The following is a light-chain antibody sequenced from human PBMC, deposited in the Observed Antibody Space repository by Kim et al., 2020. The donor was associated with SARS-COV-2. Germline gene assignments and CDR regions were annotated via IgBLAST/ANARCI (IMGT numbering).Light chain of an antibody. V-gene: IGLV1-44*01. Sequence: GQRVPHSCSGSSYNIRSNTRNWYQQHTGTATKLLIFSNSHRPSGVPDRFSGSKSGTATSLAISGLQSEDEADYYCAAWDDSLNGPVLGGGTQLTVL. CDR1: SYNIRSNT. CDR2: SNS. CDR3: AAWDDSLNGPV. J-gene: IGLJ3*02.